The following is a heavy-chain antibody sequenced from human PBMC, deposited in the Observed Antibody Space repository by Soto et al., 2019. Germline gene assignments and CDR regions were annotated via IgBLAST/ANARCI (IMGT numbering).Heavy chain of an antibody. V-gene: IGHV4-31*03. J-gene: IGHJ5*02. D-gene: IGHD5-12*01. Sequence: PSETLSLICTVSGDSISSGANYWSWIRQHPGKGLEWIGYVYYSGIAYYNPSLKSRVSISVDTSKNQFSLKLSSVTAADTALYYCARDGLRPRANWFDPWGQGILVTVSS. CDR1: GDSISSGANY. CDR2: VYYSGIA. CDR3: ARDGLRPRANWFDP.